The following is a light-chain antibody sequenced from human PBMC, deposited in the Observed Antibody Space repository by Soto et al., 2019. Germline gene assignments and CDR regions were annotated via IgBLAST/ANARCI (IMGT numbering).Light chain of an antibody. CDR1: QSISNY. CDR3: QKYNSAVDT. Sequence: IQMTQSPSSLSASVLGIFTITFRASQSISNYLNWYQQKPGKAPNLLIYAASTLQSGVPSRFSGSGSGTDFTLTISSLQPEDVATYYCQKYNSAVDTFGGGTKVDIK. J-gene: IGKJ4*01. CDR2: AAS. V-gene: IGKV1-27*01.